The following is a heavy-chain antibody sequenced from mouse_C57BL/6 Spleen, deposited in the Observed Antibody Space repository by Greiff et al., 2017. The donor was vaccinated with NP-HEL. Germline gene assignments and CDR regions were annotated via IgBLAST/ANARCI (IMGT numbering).Heavy chain of an antibody. CDR1: GYTFTSYW. D-gene: IGHD2-1*01. V-gene: IGHV1-59*01. CDR2: IDPSDSYT. J-gene: IGHJ2*01. Sequence: VQLQQPGAELVRPGTSVKLSCKASGYTFTSYWMRWVKQRPGQGLEWIGVIDPSDSYTNYNQKFKGKATLTVDTSSSTAYMQLSSLTSEDSAVYYCARVTRDFYYFDYWGQGTTLTVSS. CDR3: ARVTRDFYYFDY.